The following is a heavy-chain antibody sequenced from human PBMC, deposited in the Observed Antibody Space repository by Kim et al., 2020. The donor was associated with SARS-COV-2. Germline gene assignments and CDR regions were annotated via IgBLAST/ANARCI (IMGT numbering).Heavy chain of an antibody. Sequence: ASVKVSCKASGYTFTGYYMHWVRQAPGRGLEWMGRINPNSGGTNYAQKFQGRVTMTRDTSISTAYMELSRLRSDDTAVYYCARGYRDYDSSGYHFDYWGQGTLVTVSS. CDR3: ARGYRDYDSSGYHFDY. CDR1: GYTFTGYY. V-gene: IGHV1-2*06. J-gene: IGHJ4*02. CDR2: INPNSGGT. D-gene: IGHD3-22*01.